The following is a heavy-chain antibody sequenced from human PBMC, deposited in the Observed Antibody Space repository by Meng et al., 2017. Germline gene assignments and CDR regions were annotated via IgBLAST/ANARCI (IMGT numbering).Heavy chain of an antibody. Sequence: QGQVEQSGAGVKKQWASEKGSRNASGYTLTSYDINWVRQATGQGLEWMGWMNPNSGNTGYAQKFQGRVTMTRNTSISTAYMELSSMRSEDTAVYYCARGGGYSGGDYWCQGTLVTVSS. CDR3: ARGGGYSGGDY. CDR1: GYTLTSYD. CDR2: MNPNSGNT. J-gene: IGHJ4*02. V-gene: IGHV1-8*01. D-gene: IGHD1-26*01.